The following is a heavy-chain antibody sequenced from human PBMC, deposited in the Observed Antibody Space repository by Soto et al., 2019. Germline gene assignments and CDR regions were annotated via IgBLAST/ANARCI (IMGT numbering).Heavy chain of an antibody. D-gene: IGHD3-10*01. CDR1: GGTFSTYS. CDR2: IIPILEIT. CDR3: ARSLASGRHYYYGMDV. Sequence: QIQMVQSGAEVKKPGSSVKVSCKASGGTFSTYSITWVRQAPGQGLEWMGRIIPILEITNYAQKFQGRVTITADRSTSTAHMEMSTLKSEDTAVYYCARSLASGRHYYYGMDVWGQGTTVTVSS. J-gene: IGHJ6*02. V-gene: IGHV1-69*02.